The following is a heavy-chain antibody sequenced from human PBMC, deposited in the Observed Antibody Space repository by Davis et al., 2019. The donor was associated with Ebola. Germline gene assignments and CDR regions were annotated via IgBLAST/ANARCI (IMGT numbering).Heavy chain of an antibody. CDR3: AKDYDGPRGAFDY. J-gene: IGHJ4*02. CDR2: IWYDGIDK. V-gene: IGHV3-30*02. D-gene: IGHD3-22*01. CDR1: GFTFSSYG. Sequence: GESLKISCAASGFTFSSYGMHWVRQAPGKGLEWVAVIWYDGIDKYYADSVKGRISISRDNSKNKMYLQMNSLRAEDTAVYYCAKDYDGPRGAFDYWGQGTLVTVSS.